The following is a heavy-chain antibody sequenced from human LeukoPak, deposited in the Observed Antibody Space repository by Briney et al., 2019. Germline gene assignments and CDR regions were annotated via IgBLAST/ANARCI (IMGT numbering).Heavy chain of an antibody. Sequence: PGRTLRLSCAASGFTFNGYWVSWVGEAAGPELEGLAGIKEYGNDPSYVDSVKPRFTISSDNAKNSPNLQMTSLRAADTAAYYCMRDSSYQRSGSKDMKYFEHWGKGTLVAVSS. CDR3: MRDSSYQRSGSKDMKYFEH. CDR1: GFTFNGYW. V-gene: IGHV3-7*01. D-gene: IGHD5-12*01. CDR2: IKEYGNDP. J-gene: IGHJ1*01.